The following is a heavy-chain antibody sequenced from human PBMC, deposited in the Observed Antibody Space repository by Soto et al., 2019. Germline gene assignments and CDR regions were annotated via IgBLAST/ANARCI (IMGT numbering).Heavy chain of an antibody. D-gene: IGHD3-16*01. CDR1: GFSLSSSGVG. CDR3: AHRPSDYIWGSYPT. CDR2: ISWDGDK. Sequence: QITLKESGPTLVKPTQTLTLTCTFSGFSLSSSGVGVAWIRQPPGKALEWLALISWDGDKYYSPSLKNRLSISKDTSESHVVLTLTNVDPVDTGTYFCAHRPSDYIWGSYPTWGQGTLVTVSS. V-gene: IGHV2-5*02. J-gene: IGHJ5*02.